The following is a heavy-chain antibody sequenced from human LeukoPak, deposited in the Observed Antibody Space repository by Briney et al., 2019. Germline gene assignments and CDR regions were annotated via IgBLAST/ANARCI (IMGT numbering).Heavy chain of an antibody. CDR2: IIPNSGAT. D-gene: IGHD1-26*01. J-gene: IGHJ4*02. V-gene: IGHV1-2*02. CDR1: GYTFTSYY. Sequence: GASVKVSCKASGYTFTSYYMHWVRQAPGQGLEWMGWIIPNSGATNYAQNFQVRVTMTRDTSVSTAYMELSRLTSDDTAVYYCARQLGATSRDYWGQGTLVTVSS. CDR3: ARQLGATSRDY.